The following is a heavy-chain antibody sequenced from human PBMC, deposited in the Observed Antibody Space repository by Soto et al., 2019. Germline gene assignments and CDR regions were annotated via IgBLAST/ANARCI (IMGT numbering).Heavy chain of an antibody. Sequence: QVQLVQSGAEVKKPGSSVKISCKASGGTFRSYPISWVRQAPGQGLEWMGGIIPVVGTADYAQKFQGRVTITADESTRTGYMELSSLRSGDTAVYYCAREYTWDLFDSWGQGTLVTVSS. CDR2: IIPVVGTA. D-gene: IGHD1-26*01. CDR1: GGTFRSYP. V-gene: IGHV1-69*01. J-gene: IGHJ4*02. CDR3: AREYTWDLFDS.